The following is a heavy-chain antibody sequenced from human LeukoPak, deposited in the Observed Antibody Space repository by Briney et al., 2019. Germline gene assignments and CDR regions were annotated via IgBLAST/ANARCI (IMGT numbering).Heavy chain of an antibody. Sequence: PSETLSLTCVVYGGSFSGYYWSWIRQPPGKGLEWIGEINHSGSTNYNPSLKSRVTISVDTSKNQFSLKLSSVTAADTAVYYCARYPARSIPAAIRKAFDYWGQGTLVTVSS. J-gene: IGHJ4*02. V-gene: IGHV4-34*01. D-gene: IGHD2-2*01. CDR3: ARYPARSIPAAIRKAFDY. CDR1: GGSFSGYY. CDR2: INHSGST.